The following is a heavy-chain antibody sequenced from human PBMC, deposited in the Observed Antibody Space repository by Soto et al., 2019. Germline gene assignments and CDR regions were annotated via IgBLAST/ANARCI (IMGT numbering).Heavy chain of an antibody. CDR2: IYYSGST. V-gene: IGHV4-59*01. J-gene: IGHJ4*02. Sequence: SETLSLTCTVSGRLISSYYWSWIRQPPRKGLEWIGYIYYSGSTNYNPSLKSRVTISVDTSKNQFSLKLSSVTAADTAVYYCARQSDTSGYDYFVRWLPSPDFDYWGQGTLVTVSS. CDR3: ARQSDTSGYDYFVRWLPSPDFDY. CDR1: GRLISSYY. D-gene: IGHD5-12*01.